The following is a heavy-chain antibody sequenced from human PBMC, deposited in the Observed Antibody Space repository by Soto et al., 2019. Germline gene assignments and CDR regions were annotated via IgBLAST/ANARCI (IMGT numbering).Heavy chain of an antibody. Sequence: SVKVSCKASGGSFSSYAISWVRQAPGQGLEWMGGIIPIFGTANYAQKFQGRVTITADESTSTAYMELSSLRSEDTAVYYCARDRIVSYDSSDGWFDPWGQGTLVTVSS. CDR2: IIPIFGTA. V-gene: IGHV1-69*13. J-gene: IGHJ5*02. CDR3: ARDRIVSYDSSDGWFDP. CDR1: GGSFSSYA. D-gene: IGHD3-22*01.